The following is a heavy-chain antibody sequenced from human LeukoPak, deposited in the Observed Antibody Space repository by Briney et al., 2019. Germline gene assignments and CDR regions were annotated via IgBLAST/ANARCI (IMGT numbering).Heavy chain of an antibody. CDR3: ARDYSESEYFFDY. CDR2: ISGTGNNK. V-gene: IGHV3-11*01. Sequence: GGSLRLSCVTSGFTFRHYYMTWIRQAPGKGLEWVSYISGTGNNKYYADSVKGRFTISRDNAQNSLYLQMSSLRAEDTAMYYCARDYSESEYFFDYWGQGSLVAVSP. CDR1: GFTFRHYY. D-gene: IGHD1-26*01. J-gene: IGHJ4*02.